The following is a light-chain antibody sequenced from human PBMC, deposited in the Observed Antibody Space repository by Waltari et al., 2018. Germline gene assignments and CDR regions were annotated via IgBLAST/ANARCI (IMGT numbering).Light chain of an antibody. CDR2: DVS. CDR3: CSYAGSYTFDVV. V-gene: IGLV2-11*01. Sequence: QSALPQPRSVSGSPGQSVTISCTGTSSDVGGYHDVSWYQQHPGKAPKLMMYDVSKRPSGVPDRFSGSKSGNTASLTISGLQAEDESDYYCCSYAGSYTFDVVFGGGTKLTVL. J-gene: IGLJ2*01. CDR1: SSDVGGYHD.